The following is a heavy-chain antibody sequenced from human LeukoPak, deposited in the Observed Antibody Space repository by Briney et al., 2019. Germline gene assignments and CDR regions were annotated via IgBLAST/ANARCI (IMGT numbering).Heavy chain of an antibody. Sequence: GASVTVSCKASGGNFSSYAISWVRQAPGQGLEWMGGIIPIFGTANYAQKFQGRVTITADESTSTAYMELSSLRSEDTAVYYCARGTYSSGWSYDAFDIWGQGTMVTVSS. CDR3: ARGTYSSGWSYDAFDI. V-gene: IGHV1-69*01. CDR2: IIPIFGTA. CDR1: GGNFSSYA. J-gene: IGHJ3*02. D-gene: IGHD6-19*01.